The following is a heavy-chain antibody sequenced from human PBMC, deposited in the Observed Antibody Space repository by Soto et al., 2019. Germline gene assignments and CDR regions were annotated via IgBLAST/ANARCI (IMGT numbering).Heavy chain of an antibody. J-gene: IGHJ3*02. CDR3: ARGDTPMITGMDSFDI. CDR2: IKQDGTEK. Sequence: PWGSLRLSCAASGFTFSRYWMNLCRHSPCKGLEWVANIKQDGTEKNYVDSVKGRFTISRDNAKNSLYLQMDSLRAEDTAVYFCARGDTPMITGMDSFDIWGQGTLVTVSS. D-gene: IGHD5-18*01. V-gene: IGHV3-7*01. CDR1: GFTFSRYW.